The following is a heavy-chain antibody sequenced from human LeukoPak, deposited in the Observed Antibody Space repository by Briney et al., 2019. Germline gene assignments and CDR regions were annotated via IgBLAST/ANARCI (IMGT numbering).Heavy chain of an antibody. CDR3: VRKGWVLGAIDY. V-gene: IGHV3-64D*06. D-gene: IGHD3-16*01. CDR1: GFTRSNYA. CDR2: LSADGNRK. Sequence: QAGGSLRLSCSASGFTRSNYAMHCVRQSPGKGLEYVSALSADGNRKFYAESVKGRFTISRDSSNNTLHLQMSSLRPEDTAVYYCVRKGWVLGAIDYWGQGTLVTVSS. J-gene: IGHJ4*02.